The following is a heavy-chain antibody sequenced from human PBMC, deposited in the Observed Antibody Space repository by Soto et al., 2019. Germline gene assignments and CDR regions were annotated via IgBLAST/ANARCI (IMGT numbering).Heavy chain of an antibody. CDR2: IIPIFGTA. D-gene: IGHD6-13*01. CDR1: GGTFSSYA. V-gene: IGHV1-69*01. Sequence: QVQLVQSGAEVKKPGSSVKVSCKASGGTFSSYAISWVRQAPGQGLERMGGIIPIFGTANYAQKFQGRVTITADESTSTAYMELSSLRSEDTAVYYCARGPSSPDYYYYGMDVWGQGTTVTVSS. J-gene: IGHJ6*02. CDR3: ARGPSSPDYYYYGMDV.